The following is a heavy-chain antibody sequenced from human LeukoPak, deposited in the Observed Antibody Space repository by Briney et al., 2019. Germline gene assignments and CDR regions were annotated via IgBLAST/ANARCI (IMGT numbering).Heavy chain of an antibody. Sequence: PSETLSLTCTVSGGFISSGGYYWSWIRQHPGKGLEWIGYIYYSGSTYYNPSLKSRVTISVDTSKNQFSLKLSSVTAADTAVYYCARGPDDYFDYWGQGTLVTVSS. D-gene: IGHD2-2*01. J-gene: IGHJ4*02. CDR2: IYYSGST. CDR3: ARGPDDYFDY. CDR1: GGFISSGGYY. V-gene: IGHV4-31*03.